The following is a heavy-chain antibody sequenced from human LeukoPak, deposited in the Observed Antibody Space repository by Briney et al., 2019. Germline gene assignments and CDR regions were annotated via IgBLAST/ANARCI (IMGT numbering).Heavy chain of an antibody. J-gene: IGHJ3*02. V-gene: IGHV3-23*01. Sequence: GGSLRLSCAASGFTFSSYAMSWVRQAPGKGLEWVSAISGSGGSTYYADSAKGRFTISRDNSKNTLYLQMNSLRAEDTAVYYCAKNRGSVDAFDIWGQGTMVTVSS. CDR2: ISGSGGST. CDR3: AKNRGSVDAFDI. CDR1: GFTFSSYA. D-gene: IGHD1-26*01.